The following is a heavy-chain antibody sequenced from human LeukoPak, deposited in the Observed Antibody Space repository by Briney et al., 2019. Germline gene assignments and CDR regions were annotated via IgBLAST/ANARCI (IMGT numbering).Heavy chain of an antibody. D-gene: IGHD3-3*01. CDR3: ARGFTR. J-gene: IGHJ4*02. V-gene: IGHV4-34*01. Sequence: SETLSLTCAVYGGSFSGYYWIWIRQPPGKGLEWIGEISHSGSINYNPSLKSRVIISVDTSKNQFSLKLNSVTAADTAVYYCARGFTRWGQGTLVTVSS. CDR2: ISHSGSI. CDR1: GGSFSGYY.